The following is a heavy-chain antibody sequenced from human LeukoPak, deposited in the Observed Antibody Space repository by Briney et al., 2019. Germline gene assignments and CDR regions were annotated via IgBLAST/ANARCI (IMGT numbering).Heavy chain of an antibody. CDR2: IYYSGST. D-gene: IGHD6-19*01. CDR3: ARGNSSGWYGGFDY. Sequence: SETLSLTCTVSGGSISSYYWGWIRQPPGKGLEWIGSIYYSGSTYYNPSLKSRVTISVDTSKNQFSLKLSSVTAADTAVYYCARGNSSGWYGGFDYWGQGILVTVSS. CDR1: GGSISSYY. V-gene: IGHV4-39*01. J-gene: IGHJ4*02.